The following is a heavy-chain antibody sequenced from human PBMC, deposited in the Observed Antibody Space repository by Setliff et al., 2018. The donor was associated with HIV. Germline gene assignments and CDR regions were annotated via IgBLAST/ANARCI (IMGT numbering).Heavy chain of an antibody. V-gene: IGHV5-51*01. D-gene: IGHD3-10*01. J-gene: IGHJ4*02. CDR2: IYPGDSDT. Sequence: GESLKLSCQGSGYSFTSYWIGWVRQMRGKGLEWMGNIYPGDSDTRYSPSFQGQVTISADKSISTAYLQWSSLKASDTARYYCARLRKVTGLDTKGYYFDYWGRG. CDR3: ARLRKVTGLDTKGYYFDY. CDR1: GYSFTSYW.